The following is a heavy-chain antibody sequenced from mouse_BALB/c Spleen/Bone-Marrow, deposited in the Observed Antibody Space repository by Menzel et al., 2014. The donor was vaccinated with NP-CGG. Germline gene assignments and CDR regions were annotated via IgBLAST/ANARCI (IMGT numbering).Heavy chain of an antibody. CDR2: ISSGGSYT. D-gene: IGHD2-3*01. V-gene: IGHV5-9-3*01. CDR1: GFTFSSYA. J-gene: IGHJ4*01. CDR3: ARHDGYYAMDY. Sequence: EVKLVESGGGLVKPGGSLKLSCAASGFTFSSYAMSWVRQTPEKRLEWVATISSGGSYTYYPDSVKGRFTISRDNVKNTLYLQMSSLRSEDTAMYYCARHDGYYAMDYWGQGTSVTVSS.